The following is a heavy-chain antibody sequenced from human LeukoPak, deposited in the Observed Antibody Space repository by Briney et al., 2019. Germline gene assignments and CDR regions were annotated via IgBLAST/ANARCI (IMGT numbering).Heavy chain of an antibody. J-gene: IGHJ4*02. CDR1: GYTFTSYY. D-gene: IGHD3-22*01. CDR3: ARGGDYYDSSGYYYPYYFDY. Sequence: GASVKVSCKASGYTFTSYYMHWVRQAPGQGLEWMGIINPSGGSTSYAQKFQGRVTMTRDTSTSTVYMELSSLRSEDTAVHYCARGGDYYDSSGYYYPYYFDYWGQGTLVTVSS. V-gene: IGHV1-46*01. CDR2: INPSGGST.